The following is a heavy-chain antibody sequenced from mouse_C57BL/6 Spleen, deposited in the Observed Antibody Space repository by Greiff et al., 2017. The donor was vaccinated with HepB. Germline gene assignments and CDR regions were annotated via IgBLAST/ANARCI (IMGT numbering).Heavy chain of an antibody. CDR2: IYPGDGDT. CDR3: ARDDGSSYRGFDY. Sequence: VQLVESGAELVKPGASVKISCKASGYAFSSYWMNWVKQRPGKGLEWIGQIYPGDGDTNYNGKFKGKATLTADKSSSTAYMQLSSLTSEDSAVYFCARDDGSSYRGFDYWGQGTTLTVSS. V-gene: IGHV1-80*01. D-gene: IGHD1-1*01. CDR1: GYAFSSYW. J-gene: IGHJ2*01.